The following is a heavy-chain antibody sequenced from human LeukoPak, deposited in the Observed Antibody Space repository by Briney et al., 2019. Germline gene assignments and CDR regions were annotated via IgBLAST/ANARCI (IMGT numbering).Heavy chain of an antibody. CDR2: ISDSGGST. V-gene: IGHV3-23*01. J-gene: IGHJ4*02. CDR1: GFTFSSYG. Sequence: GGSLRLSCAASGFTFSSYGMSWVRQGPGKGLEWVSVISDSGGSTYYAESVKGRLTISRDNSKNTVYLQMNSLRAEDTAVYYCAKVGYYRGSGSYYKSPLDYWGQGTLVTGFS. D-gene: IGHD3-10*01. CDR3: AKVGYYRGSGSYYKSPLDY.